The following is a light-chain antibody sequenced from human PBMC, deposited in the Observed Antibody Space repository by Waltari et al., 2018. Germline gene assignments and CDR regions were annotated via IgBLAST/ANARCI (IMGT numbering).Light chain of an antibody. V-gene: IGKV3-15*01. J-gene: IGKJ4*01. CDR1: QSVSNS. Sequence: EIVMTQSPATLSVSPGERATLSCRASQSVSNSLAWYQQNPGQAPRLLIYDASTRATGIPARFSGSGSGTEFTLTIGSMQSEDLAVYYCQQYYNWPLTFGGGTKVEIK. CDR3: QQYYNWPLT. CDR2: DAS.